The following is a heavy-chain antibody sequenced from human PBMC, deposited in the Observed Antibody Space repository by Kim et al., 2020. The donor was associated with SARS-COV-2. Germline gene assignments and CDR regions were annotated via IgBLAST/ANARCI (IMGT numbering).Heavy chain of an antibody. CDR1: GFTFNTYG. CDR2: IWYDGSNK. CDR3: AREGGLGRPDY. V-gene: IGHV3-33*01. J-gene: IGHJ4*01. Sequence: GGSLRLSCAASGFTFNTYGMHWVRQAPGKGLDWVAVIWYDGSNKYYADSVKGRFIISRDNSKNTLYLQMNSLRAEDTAVYYCAREGGLGRPDYWGQGTLVTVSS. D-gene: IGHD3-16*01.